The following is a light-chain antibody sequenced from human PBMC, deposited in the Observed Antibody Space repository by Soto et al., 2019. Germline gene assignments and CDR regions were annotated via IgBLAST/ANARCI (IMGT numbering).Light chain of an antibody. CDR2: DTS. V-gene: IGKV3-11*01. J-gene: IGKJ2*01. Sequence: EIVLTQSPATLSFSPGQRATLSCRASQSVTFYLAWYQQKPGQAPRLLIYDTSNRATGIPARFSGSGSGTEFTLTISSLEPGDFAVYYCQQRGTWPPTFGQGTKLEIK. CDR3: QQRGTWPPT. CDR1: QSVTFY.